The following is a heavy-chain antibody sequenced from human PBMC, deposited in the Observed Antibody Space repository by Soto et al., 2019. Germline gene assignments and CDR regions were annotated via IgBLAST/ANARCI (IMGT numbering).Heavy chain of an antibody. CDR3: ARSIPDYYYYMDV. Sequence: GGSLRLSCAASGFTFSDYYMSWIRQAPGKGLEWVSYISSSGSTIYYADSVKGRFTISRDNAKNSLYLQMNSLRAEDTAVYYCARSIPDYYYYMDVWGKGTTVTVSS. CDR1: GFTFSDYY. CDR2: ISSSGSTI. V-gene: IGHV3-11*01. J-gene: IGHJ6*03.